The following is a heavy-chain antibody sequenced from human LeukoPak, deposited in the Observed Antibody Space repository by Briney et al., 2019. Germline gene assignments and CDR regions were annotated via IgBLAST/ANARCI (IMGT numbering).Heavy chain of an antibody. V-gene: IGHV1-46*01. Sequence: ASVKVSCKASGYTFTSYYMHWVRQAPGQGLEWMGIINPSGGSTSYVQKFQGRVTMTRDTSTSTVYMELSSLRSEDTAVYYCARDDIVVVVAAQDEDYYYGMDVWGQGTTVTVSS. CDR2: INPSGGST. J-gene: IGHJ6*02. D-gene: IGHD2-15*01. CDR3: ARDDIVVVVAAQDEDYYYGMDV. CDR1: GYTFTSYY.